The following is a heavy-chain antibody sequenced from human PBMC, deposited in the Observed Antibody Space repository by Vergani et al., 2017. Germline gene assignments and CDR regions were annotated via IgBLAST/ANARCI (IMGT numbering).Heavy chain of an antibody. V-gene: IGHV4-30-2*01. CDR3: ARDQAYYYDSSGYYYAHFDY. CDR1: GDSITNGGFS. J-gene: IGHJ4*02. Sequence: QVQLQESGPGLVKSSQTLSLTCAVSGDSITNGGFSWNWIRQPPGKGPEWIGYIFPSGNSDYNPSLKNRVSISLDKSKNQFSLWVNSVTAADTAVYYCARDQAYYYDSSGYYYAHFDYWGQGTLVTVSS. CDR2: IFPSGNS. D-gene: IGHD3-22*01.